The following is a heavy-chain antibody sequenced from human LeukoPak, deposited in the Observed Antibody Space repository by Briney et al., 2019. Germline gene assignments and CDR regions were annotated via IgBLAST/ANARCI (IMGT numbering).Heavy chain of an antibody. CDR1: GYTFTSYG. J-gene: IGHJ3*02. CDR3: ARSGITMVRAHLAGAFDI. D-gene: IGHD3-10*01. Sequence: ASVKVSCKASGYTFTSYGISWVRQAPGQGLEWMGWISAYNGNTNYAQKLQGRVTMTTDTSTSTAYMELRSLRSDDTAVYYCARSGITMVRAHLAGAFDIWGQGTMVTVSS. CDR2: ISAYNGNT. V-gene: IGHV1-18*01.